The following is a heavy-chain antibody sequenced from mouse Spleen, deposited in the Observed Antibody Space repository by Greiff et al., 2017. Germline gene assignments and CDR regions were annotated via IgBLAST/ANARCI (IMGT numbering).Heavy chain of an antibody. CDR1: GYTFTSYW. V-gene: IGHV1-61*01. Sequence: QVQLKQPGAELVRPGSSVKLSCKASGYTFTSYWMDWVKQRPGQGLEWIGNIYPSDSETHYNQKFKDKATLTVDKSSSTAYMQLSSLTSEDSAVYYCSRGYYGSSYYAMDYWGQGTSVTVSS. J-gene: IGHJ4*01. CDR3: SRGYYGSSYYAMDY. D-gene: IGHD1-1*01. CDR2: IYPSDSET.